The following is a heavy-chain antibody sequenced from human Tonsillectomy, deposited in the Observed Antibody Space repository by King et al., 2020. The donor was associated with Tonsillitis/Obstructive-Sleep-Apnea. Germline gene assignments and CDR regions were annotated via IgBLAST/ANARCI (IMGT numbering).Heavy chain of an antibody. CDR1: GYNFSNYW. D-gene: IGHD6-6*01. CDR3: ARLGADTSSILDY. J-gene: IGHJ4*02. Sequence: QLVQSGAEVKKPGESLKISCKGSGYNFSNYWIGWVRQMPGKGLEWMGFIYPGDSDTRYSPSLQGQVTISADKSINTAYLQWSSVKASDTAMYYCARLGADTSSILDYWGQGTLVSVSS. V-gene: IGHV5-51*03. CDR2: IYPGDSDT.